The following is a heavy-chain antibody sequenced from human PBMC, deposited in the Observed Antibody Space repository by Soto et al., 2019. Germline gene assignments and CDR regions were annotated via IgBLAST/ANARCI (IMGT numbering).Heavy chain of an antibody. V-gene: IGHV1-18*01. J-gene: IGHJ6*02. CDR3: ARDNGFGESDV. CDR2: ISAYNGNT. CDR1: GYSFTSYG. D-gene: IGHD3-10*01. Sequence: QVQLVQSGAEVKKPGASVKVSCKASGYSFTSYGISWVRQAPGQGLEWMGWISAYNGNTNYAQKLQGRVTITTDTSTSTAYMELRSLRSADTAVYYWARDNGFGESDVWGQGTTVTVSS.